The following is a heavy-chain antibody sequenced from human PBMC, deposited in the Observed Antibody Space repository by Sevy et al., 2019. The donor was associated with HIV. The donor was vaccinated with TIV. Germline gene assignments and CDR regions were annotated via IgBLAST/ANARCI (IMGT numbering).Heavy chain of an antibody. V-gene: IGHV3-53*01. D-gene: IGHD6-19*01. Sequence: RGYLRLSCAASGFTVSSNYMSWVRQAPGKGLEWVSVIYSGGSTYYADSVKGRFTISRDNSKNTLYLQMNSLRAEDTAVYYCARDRPHQYRSGWPYYYYYGMDVWGQGTTVTVSS. CDR2: IYSGGST. CDR1: GFTVSSNY. J-gene: IGHJ6*02. CDR3: ARDRPHQYRSGWPYYYYYGMDV.